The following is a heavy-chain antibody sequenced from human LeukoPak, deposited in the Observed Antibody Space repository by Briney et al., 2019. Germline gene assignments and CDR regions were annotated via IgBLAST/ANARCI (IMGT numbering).Heavy chain of an antibody. CDR3: ASYERFGSLSMDV. CDR2: TYYRSKWYN. V-gene: IGHV6-1*01. Sequence: SQTLSLTCAISGDSVSSNSAAWNWFRQSPSRGLEWLGRTYYRSKWYNDYAVSVKSRITINPDTSKNQFSLQLNSVTPEDTAVFYCASYERFGSLSMDVWGQGTTVTVS. J-gene: IGHJ6*02. D-gene: IGHD3-10*01. CDR1: GDSVSSNSAA.